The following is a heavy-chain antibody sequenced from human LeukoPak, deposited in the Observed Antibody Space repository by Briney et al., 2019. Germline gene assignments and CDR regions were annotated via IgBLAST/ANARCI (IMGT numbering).Heavy chain of an antibody. CDR1: GFTFSGYS. CDR3: ARDLENTVGSSSWYGSYQDDY. D-gene: IGHD6-13*01. CDR2: ISSSSSYI. Sequence: GGSLRLSCVASGFTFSGYSMNWVRQAPGKGLEWVSSISSSSSYIFYADSVKGRFTISRDNAKNSLYLQMKSLRAEDTAVYYCARDLENTVGSSSWYGSYQDDYWGQGTLVTVSS. J-gene: IGHJ4*02. V-gene: IGHV3-21*01.